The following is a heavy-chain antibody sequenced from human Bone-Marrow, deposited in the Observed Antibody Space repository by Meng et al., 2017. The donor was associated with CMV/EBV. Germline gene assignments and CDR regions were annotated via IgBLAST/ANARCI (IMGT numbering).Heavy chain of an antibody. D-gene: IGHD3-3*01. V-gene: IGHV3-7*03. CDR1: GFTFSSYW. Sequence: GESLKISCAASGFTFSSYWMSWVRQAPGKGLEWVANIKQDGSEKYYVDSVKGRFTISRDNSKNTLYLQMNSLRAEDTAVYYCANPGPLRFLDPYGMDVWGQGTTVTVSS. J-gene: IGHJ6*02. CDR2: IKQDGSEK. CDR3: ANPGPLRFLDPYGMDV.